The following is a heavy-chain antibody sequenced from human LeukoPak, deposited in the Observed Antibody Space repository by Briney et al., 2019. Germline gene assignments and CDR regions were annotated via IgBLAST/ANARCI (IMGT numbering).Heavy chain of an antibody. D-gene: IGHD3-9*01. V-gene: IGHV4-31*11. CDR2: IYYSGST. CDR3: ARDRWNYDILTGYYPYVVTTNYYYYYGMDV. Sequence: SETLSLTCAVYGGSFSGYYWSWIRQHPGKGLEWIGYIYYSGSTYYNPSLKSRVTISVDTSKNQFSLKLSSVTAADTAVYYCARDRWNYDILTGYYPYVVTTNYYYYYGMDVWGQGTTVTVSS. J-gene: IGHJ6*02. CDR1: GGSFSGYY.